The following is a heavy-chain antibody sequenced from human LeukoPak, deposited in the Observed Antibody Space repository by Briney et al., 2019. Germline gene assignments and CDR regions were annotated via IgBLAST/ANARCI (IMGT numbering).Heavy chain of an antibody. D-gene: IGHD1-1*01. V-gene: IGHV1-18*01. CDR3: AGPGNFYYDS. J-gene: IGHJ4*02. Sequence: ASVTISCKASGYPNGTYAITWVRQAPGQGLEWMGWISTSNGHADYAHKFQDRVTMTTDSSTNTAYMELQSLRSDDTAVYYCAGPGNFYYDSWGRGTLVTVSS. CDR1: GYPNGTYA. CDR2: ISTSNGHA.